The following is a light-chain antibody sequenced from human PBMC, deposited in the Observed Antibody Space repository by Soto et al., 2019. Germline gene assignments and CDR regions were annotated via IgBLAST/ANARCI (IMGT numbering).Light chain of an antibody. V-gene: IGLV1-44*01. Sequence: SVLTQPPSASGTPGQIVAISCSGSSSNIGSNTVTWYQQLPGTAPKLLIYSTSQRSSGVPGRFSGSKSRASASLSISGLQSEDEAYYYCAAWDDRLDVYVFGTGTKVTVL. CDR1: SSNIGSNT. J-gene: IGLJ1*01. CDR2: STS. CDR3: AAWDDRLDVYV.